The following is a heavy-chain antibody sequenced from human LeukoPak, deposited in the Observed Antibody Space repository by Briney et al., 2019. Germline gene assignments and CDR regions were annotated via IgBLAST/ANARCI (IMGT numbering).Heavy chain of an antibody. D-gene: IGHD4-11*01. V-gene: IGHV3-21*01. Sequence: PGGSLRLSCAASGFTFSSYSMNWVRQAPGKGLEWVSSIGSISSYIYYADSVKGRFTISRDNAKNSLYLQMNSLRAEDTAVYYCARERGASSNTPWYFDYWGRGTLVTVSS. CDR2: IGSISSYI. CDR3: ARERGASSNTPWYFDY. J-gene: IGHJ4*02. CDR1: GFTFSSYS.